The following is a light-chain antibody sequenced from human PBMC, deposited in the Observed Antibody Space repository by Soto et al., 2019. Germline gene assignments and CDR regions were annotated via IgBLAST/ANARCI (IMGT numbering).Light chain of an antibody. CDR2: EVS. Sequence: QSALTQPRSVSGSPGQSVTISCTATGSDVGDSSHVSWYQLHPGKAPKLIIYEVSNRPSGVSNRFSGSKSGNTASLTISGLQAEDEADYYCSSSTINNTVLFGGGTKLTVL. J-gene: IGLJ2*01. CDR1: GSDVGDSSH. CDR3: SSSTINNTVL. V-gene: IGLV2-14*01.